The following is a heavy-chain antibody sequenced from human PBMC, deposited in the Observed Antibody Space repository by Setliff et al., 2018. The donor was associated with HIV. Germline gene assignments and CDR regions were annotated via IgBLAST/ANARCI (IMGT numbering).Heavy chain of an antibody. D-gene: IGHD3-10*01. CDR1: GYTFTSDW. CDR3: ARHESFYGSGTEIDY. J-gene: IGHJ4*02. CDR2: IYFGDSDA. Sequence: PGESLKISCKASGYTFTSDWIGWVRQMPGKGLEWMGIIYFGDSDARYSPSFQGQVTISADKSISTAYLQWSSLKASDTAMYYCARHESFYGSGTEIDYWGQGTLVTVSS. V-gene: IGHV5-51*01.